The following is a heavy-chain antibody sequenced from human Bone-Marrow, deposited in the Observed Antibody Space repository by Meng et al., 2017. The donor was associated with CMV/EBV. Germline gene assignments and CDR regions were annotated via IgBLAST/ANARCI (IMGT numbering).Heavy chain of an antibody. D-gene: IGHD4-23*01. CDR1: GFTFSSYV. CDR2: IRYDGSNK. V-gene: IGHV3-30*02. Sequence: LSLTCAASGFTFSSYVMHWVRQAPGKGLEWVAFIRYDGSNKYYADSVKGRFTISRDNSKNTLYLQMNSLRAEDTAVYYCAKGVGGYYYGMDVWGQGSTVAVAS. CDR3: AKGVGGYYYGMDV. J-gene: IGHJ6*02.